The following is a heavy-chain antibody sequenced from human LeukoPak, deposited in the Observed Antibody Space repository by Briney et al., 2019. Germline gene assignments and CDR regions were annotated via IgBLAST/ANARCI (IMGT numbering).Heavy chain of an antibody. V-gene: IGHV3-66*04. CDR1: GLTVSSNF. CDR3: ARHKRRGYSGYAGGLEY. CDR2: IHLGGAA. D-gene: IGHD5-12*01. Sequence: GGSLRLSCAAAGLTVSSNFMSWVRQAPGKGLEWVSIIHLGGAAYYADSVKGRFTISRDNSKNTLYLQMNSLRAEDTAVYYCARHKRRGYSGYAGGLEYWGQGTLVTASS. J-gene: IGHJ4*02.